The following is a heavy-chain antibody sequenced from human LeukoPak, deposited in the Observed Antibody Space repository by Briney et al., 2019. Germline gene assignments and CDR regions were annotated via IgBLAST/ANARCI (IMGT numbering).Heavy chain of an antibody. CDR2: ISNYNGNT. CDR3: ARGEYYDVLTGYHDY. CDR1: GYSFVLYG. J-gene: IGHJ4*02. D-gene: IGHD3-9*01. Sequence: VASVKVSCKASGYSFVLYGISWVRQAPGQGPEWMGWISNYNGNTKYAQKFQGRVTMTTDTSTSTAYMELRSLRSDDTAVYYCARGEYYDVLTGYHDYWGQGTLVTVSS. V-gene: IGHV1-18*01.